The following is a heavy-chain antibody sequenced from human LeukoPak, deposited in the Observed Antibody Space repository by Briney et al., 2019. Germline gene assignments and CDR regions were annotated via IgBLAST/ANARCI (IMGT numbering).Heavy chain of an antibody. J-gene: IGHJ5*02. V-gene: IGHV3-9*01. D-gene: IGHD3-10*01. CDR3: AKGKFGELSYVFDN. Sequence: PGGSLRLSCAASRFTFYDYAMHWVRQAPGKGLEWVSSITWNSDLIVYADSVKGRFTASRDNAKNSLYLQMNSLRLEDTALYYCAKGKFGELSYVFDNWGQGTLVTVSS. CDR1: RFTFYDYA. CDR2: ITWNSDLI.